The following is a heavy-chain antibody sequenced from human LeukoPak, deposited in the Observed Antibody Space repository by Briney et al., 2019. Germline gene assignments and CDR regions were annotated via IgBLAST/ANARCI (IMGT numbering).Heavy chain of an antibody. V-gene: IGHV3-48*03. CDR3: ARDKRKGIVGSTKSYFDY. D-gene: IGHD1-26*01. J-gene: IGHJ4*02. CDR1: GFTFSSYE. CDR2: ISSSGSTI. Sequence: GGSLRLSCAASGFTFSSYEMNWVRQAPGKGLEWVSYISSSGSTIYYSDSVRGRFTLSRDNAKNSLYLQMNSLRAEDTAVYYCARDKRKGIVGSTKSYFDYWGQGTLVTVSS.